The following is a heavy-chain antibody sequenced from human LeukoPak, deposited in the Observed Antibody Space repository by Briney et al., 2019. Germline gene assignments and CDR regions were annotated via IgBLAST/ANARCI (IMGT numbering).Heavy chain of an antibody. CDR1: GGSISSYY. CDR3: ARDSFGSIDY. V-gene: IGHV4-59*01. Sequence: SETLSLTCTVSGGSISSYYWSWIRQPPGKGLEWIGYIYYSGSTNYNPSLKSRVTISVDTSKNQFSLKLSSVTAADTAVYHCARDSFGSIDYWGQGTLVTVSS. J-gene: IGHJ4*02. CDR2: IYYSGST. D-gene: IGHD1-26*01.